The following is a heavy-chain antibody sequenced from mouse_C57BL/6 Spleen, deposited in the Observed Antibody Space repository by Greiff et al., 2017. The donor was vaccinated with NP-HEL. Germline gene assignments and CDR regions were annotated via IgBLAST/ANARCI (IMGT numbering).Heavy chain of an antibody. CDR2: IHPNSGST. J-gene: IGHJ3*01. CDR3: ARSVDYGWFAY. Sequence: QVQLQQLGAELVKPGASVKLSCKASGYTFTSYWMHWVKQRPGQGLEWIGMIHPNSGSTNYNEKFKSKATLTVDKSSSTAYMQLSSLTSEDSAVYYCARSVDYGWFAYWGQGTLVTVSA. V-gene: IGHV1-64*01. D-gene: IGHD2-4*01. CDR1: GYTFTSYW.